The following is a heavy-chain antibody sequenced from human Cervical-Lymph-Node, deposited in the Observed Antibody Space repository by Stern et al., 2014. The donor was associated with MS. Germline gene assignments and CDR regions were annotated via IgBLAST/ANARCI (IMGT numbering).Heavy chain of an antibody. Sequence: VQLVQSGAEVERPGASVKVSCKASGHTFTAHFLHWVRQAPGQGLEWMGWISPKAGSATYAQKFQDRVTMTRDTSINTGYMEVSSLRSDDTAVYYCARDRGSYSDYWGQGTLVAVSS. CDR3: ARDRGSYSDY. D-gene: IGHD1-26*01. CDR2: ISPKAGSA. CDR1: GHTFTAHF. V-gene: IGHV1-2*02. J-gene: IGHJ4*02.